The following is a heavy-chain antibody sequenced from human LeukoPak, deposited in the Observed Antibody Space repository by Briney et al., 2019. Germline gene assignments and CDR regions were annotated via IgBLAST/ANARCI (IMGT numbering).Heavy chain of an antibody. J-gene: IGHJ4*02. Sequence: SETLSLTCAVYGGSFSDYYWSWIRQPPGKGLEWIGEINHSGSTDYNPSLKSRVTISVDTSKNQFSLKLRSVTDADTAVYYCARTYDSGRPVDHWGQGTLVTVSS. V-gene: IGHV4-34*01. CDR2: INHSGST. D-gene: IGHD3-10*01. CDR1: GGSFSDYY. CDR3: ARTYDSGRPVDH.